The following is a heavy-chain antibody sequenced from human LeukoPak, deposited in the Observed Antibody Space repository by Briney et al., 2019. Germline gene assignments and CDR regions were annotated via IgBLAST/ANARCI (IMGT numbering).Heavy chain of an antibody. CDR2: ISSSSSYI. V-gene: IGHV3-21*01. Sequence: PGGSLRLSCAASGFTFSSYSMNWVRQAPGKGLEWVSSISSSSSYIYYADSVKGRFTISRDNAKNSLYLQMNSLRAEDTAVYYCARDAQPEDDFIVGATPPHYWGQGTLVTVSS. CDR3: ARDAQPEDDFIVGATPPHY. D-gene: IGHD1-26*01. CDR1: GFTFSSYS. J-gene: IGHJ4*02.